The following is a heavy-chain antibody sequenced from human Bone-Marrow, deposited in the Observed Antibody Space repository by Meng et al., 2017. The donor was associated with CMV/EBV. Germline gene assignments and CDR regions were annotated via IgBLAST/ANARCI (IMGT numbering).Heavy chain of an antibody. CDR3: ARDFGPYYYDSSGYLPD. J-gene: IGHJ3*01. CDR2: ISSSSSYI. D-gene: IGHD3-22*01. CDR1: GFTFSSYS. V-gene: IGHV3-21*01. Sequence: GGSLRLSCAASGFTFSSYSMNWVRQAPGKGLEWVSSISSSSSYIYYADSVKGRFTISRDSAKNSLYLQMNSLRAEDTAVYYCARDFGPYYYDSSGYLPDWGQGTMVTVSS.